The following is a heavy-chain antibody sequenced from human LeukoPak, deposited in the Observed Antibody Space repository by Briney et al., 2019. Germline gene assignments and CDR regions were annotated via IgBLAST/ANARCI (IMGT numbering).Heavy chain of an antibody. Sequence: ASVKVSCKASGYTFTSYGISWVRQAPGQGLEWMGWISAYNGNTNYAQKLQGRVAVTTDTSTSTAYMELRSLRSDDTAVYYCARVEADYDSSGYRAFDYWGQGTLVTVSS. CDR3: ARVEADYDSSGYRAFDY. J-gene: IGHJ4*02. V-gene: IGHV1-18*01. CDR2: ISAYNGNT. D-gene: IGHD3-22*01. CDR1: GYTFTSYG.